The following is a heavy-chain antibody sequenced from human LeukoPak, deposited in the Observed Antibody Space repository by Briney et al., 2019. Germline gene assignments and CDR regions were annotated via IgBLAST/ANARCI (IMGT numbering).Heavy chain of an antibody. Sequence: GGSLRLSCAAPGFTFSSYSMNWVREAPGEGVGRVSSISSRSIYIYYADSVKGRFTISRDNSKTTWYLQMKSLRAKDTAVYNFAKAPRFGDHATEYYYYYMDVWGKGTTVTVSS. V-gene: IGHV3-21*01. CDR1: GFTFSSYS. CDR3: AKAPRFGDHATEYYYYYMDV. CDR2: ISSRSIYI. J-gene: IGHJ6*03. D-gene: IGHD3-3*01.